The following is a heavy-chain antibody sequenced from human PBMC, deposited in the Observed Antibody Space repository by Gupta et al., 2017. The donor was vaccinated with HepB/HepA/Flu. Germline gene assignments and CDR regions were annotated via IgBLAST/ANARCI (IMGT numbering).Heavy chain of an antibody. Sequence: QVQLQESGPGLVKASQTLSLTCTVSGGSISGGTYYWNWIRQHPVRGLEWIGSIYYVGSPNYTPSLKSRLTISIDASKSQFSLKLRSVTAADTAVYYCARVSEGAFDYWGQGTLVTVSS. D-gene: IGHD3-10*01. CDR3: ARVSEGAFDY. J-gene: IGHJ4*02. CDR1: GGSISGGTYY. V-gene: IGHV4-31*03. CDR2: IYYVGSP.